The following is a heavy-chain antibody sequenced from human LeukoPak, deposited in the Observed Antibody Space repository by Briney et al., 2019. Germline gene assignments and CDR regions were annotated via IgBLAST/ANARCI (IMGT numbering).Heavy chain of an antibody. J-gene: IGHJ1*01. CDR2: ISTSGTTI. CDR3: ARYYDSSGYYYGGAPDEFFQH. CDR1: GFTFSDYY. V-gene: IGHV3-11*01. Sequence: GGSLRLSCAASGFTFSDYYMTWIRQAPGKGLEWVSDISTSGTTIYYADSVKGRFTISRDNAKNSLYLQMNSLRAEDTAVYYCARYYDSSGYYYGGAPDEFFQHWGQGTLVTVSS. D-gene: IGHD3-22*01.